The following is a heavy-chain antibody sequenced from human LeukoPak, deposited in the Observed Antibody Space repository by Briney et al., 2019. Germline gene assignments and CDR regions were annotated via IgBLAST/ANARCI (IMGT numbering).Heavy chain of an antibody. CDR1: GCSFTGYY. CDR3: ASLQAHSPDC. Sequence: ASVKVSCKASGCSFTGYYMHWVRQAPGQGLEWMGWINPNSGGTKYAQKFQGRVTMTRDTSISTAYMELSRLRSDDTAVYYCASLQAHSPDCWGQGTLVTVSS. CDR2: INPNSGGT. V-gene: IGHV1-2*02. J-gene: IGHJ4*02. D-gene: IGHD5-18*01.